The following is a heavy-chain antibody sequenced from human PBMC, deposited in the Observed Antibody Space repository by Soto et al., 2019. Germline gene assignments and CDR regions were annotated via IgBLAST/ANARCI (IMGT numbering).Heavy chain of an antibody. D-gene: IGHD3-16*01. CDR1: GFSLSPSRVG. V-gene: IGHV2-5*02. CDR2: IYWDDDG. Sequence: SGPTLVNPTQTLTLTCSFSGFSLSPSRVGVAWIRQPPEKALEWLAIIYWDDDGRYSPSLKTRLAITKDTSKNQVVLTMTNLDPGDTATYYCAHIMITWGGVSALDAFDMWGQGTMVTVSS. CDR3: AHIMITWGGVSALDAFDM. J-gene: IGHJ3*02.